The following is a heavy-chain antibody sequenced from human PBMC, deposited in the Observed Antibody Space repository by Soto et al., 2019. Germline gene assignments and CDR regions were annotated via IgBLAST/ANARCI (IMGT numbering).Heavy chain of an antibody. CDR3: AKDLEGSSSGWYHDY. V-gene: IGHV3-23*01. CDR1: GFTFSSYA. J-gene: IGHJ4*02. CDR2: ISGSGGST. Sequence: VQLLESGGGLVQPGGSLRLSCAASGFTFSSYAMSWVRQAPGKGLEWVSAISGSGGSTYYADSVKGRFTISRDNSKTTLYLQMNSLRAEDTAVYYCAKDLEGSSSGWYHDYWGQGTLVTVSS. D-gene: IGHD6-19*01.